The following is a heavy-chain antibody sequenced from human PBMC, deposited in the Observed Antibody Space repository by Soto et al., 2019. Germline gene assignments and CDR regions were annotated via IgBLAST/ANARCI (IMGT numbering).Heavy chain of an antibody. D-gene: IGHD1-1*01. CDR1: GGFVSSGSYY. Sequence: QVQLQQWGAGLLKPSETLSLTCAVYGGFVSSGSYYWSWIRQPPGKGLEWIGEMSHSGGTHFNPSLKSRVTISVDTSKNQFSLKMSSVTAADTALYYCACVERGTATTVVDAFDIWDPGTMVTVSS. CDR3: ACVERGTATTVVDAFDI. V-gene: IGHV4-34*01. CDR2: MSHSGGT. J-gene: IGHJ3*02.